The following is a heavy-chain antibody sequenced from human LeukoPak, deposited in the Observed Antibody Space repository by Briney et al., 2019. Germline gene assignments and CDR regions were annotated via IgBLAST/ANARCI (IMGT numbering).Heavy chain of an antibody. D-gene: IGHD3-3*01. CDR1: GGSISSYY. CDR3: ARGSSGYYIPWFDP. J-gene: IGHJ5*02. CDR2: IYYTGTT. V-gene: IGHV4-59*01. Sequence: SETLSLTCTVSGGSISSYYWSWIRQPPGKRLEYIGYIYYTGTTNYNPSLKSRVTISVDTSKNQFSLRLSSVTAADTAVYYCARGSSGYYIPWFDPWGQGTLVTVSS.